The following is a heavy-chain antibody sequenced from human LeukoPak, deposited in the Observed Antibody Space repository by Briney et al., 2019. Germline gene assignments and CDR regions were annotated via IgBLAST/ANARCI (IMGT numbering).Heavy chain of an antibody. J-gene: IGHJ4*02. CDR2: LSDSGGTT. V-gene: IGHV3-23*01. CDR3: AKSPTVTPTR. D-gene: IGHD4-11*01. CDR1: GFTFSSYA. Sequence: GGSLRLSCAASGFTFSSYAMSWVRQAPGKGLEWVSTLSDSGGTTYYADSVKGRFTISRDNSKNTLYLQLNSLRAEDTAVYYCAKSPTVTPTRWGQGTLVTVSS.